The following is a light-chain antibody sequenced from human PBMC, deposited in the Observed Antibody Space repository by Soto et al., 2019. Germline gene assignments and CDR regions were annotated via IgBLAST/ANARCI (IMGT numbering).Light chain of an antibody. CDR3: ASYTSSSTSVI. CDR1: SSDVGGYKY. CDR2: EVS. Sequence: QSALTQPASVSGAPGQSITISCTGTSSDVGGYKYVSWYQQHPDKAPKLIFFEVSNRPSGISSRFSGSKSGNTASLTIPGPQAEAEADYDCASYTSSSTSVIFGRGTKLTVL. V-gene: IGLV2-14*01. J-gene: IGLJ2*01.